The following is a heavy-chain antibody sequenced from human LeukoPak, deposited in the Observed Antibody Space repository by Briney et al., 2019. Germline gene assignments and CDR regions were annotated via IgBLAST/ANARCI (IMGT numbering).Heavy chain of an antibody. Sequence: QTGGSLRLSCAASGFTFRNYCMTWVRQAPGKGLEWVASIKQDESEKYFLDSVKGRFTISRDNAENSLYLQMNSLRAEDTAVYYCARVFYQDSGTSYRHLDYWGQGTLVTVSS. CDR3: ARVFYQDSGTSYRHLDY. CDR2: IKQDESEK. J-gene: IGHJ4*02. D-gene: IGHD3-22*01. V-gene: IGHV3-7*01. CDR1: GFTFRNYC.